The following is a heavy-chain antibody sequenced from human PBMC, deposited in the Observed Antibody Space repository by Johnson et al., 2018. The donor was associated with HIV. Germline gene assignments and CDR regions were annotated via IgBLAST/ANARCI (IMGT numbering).Heavy chain of an antibody. CDR1: GFTFSNAW. CDR2: IKSKSDGGTT. Sequence: VQLVESGGGLVKPGGSLRLSCAASGFTFSNAWMNWVRQVPGKGLEWVGRIKSKSDGGTTDYAAPVKGRFIISRDDSKSTLYLQMNSLRAGDTALYYCARAVCRGGRCYSHDAFDIWGQGTMVTVSS. V-gene: IGHV3-15*01. J-gene: IGHJ3*02. D-gene: IGHD2-15*01. CDR3: ARAVCRGGRCYSHDAFDI.